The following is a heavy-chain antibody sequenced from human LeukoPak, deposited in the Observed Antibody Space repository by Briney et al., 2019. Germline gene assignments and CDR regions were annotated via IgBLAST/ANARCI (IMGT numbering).Heavy chain of an antibody. J-gene: IGHJ3*02. CDR2: IYYSGSI. V-gene: IGHV4-59*01. Sequence: AETLSLTCSVSGGSISSYFWSWIRQPPGKGQEWIGYIYYSGSINYNPSLKSRLTISVDTSKNQFSLKLSSVTAADTAMYYCAREGGGHCSSTSCYLSSDAFDIWGQGTMVTVSS. D-gene: IGHD2-2*01. CDR1: GGSISSYF. CDR3: AREGGGHCSSTSCYLSSDAFDI.